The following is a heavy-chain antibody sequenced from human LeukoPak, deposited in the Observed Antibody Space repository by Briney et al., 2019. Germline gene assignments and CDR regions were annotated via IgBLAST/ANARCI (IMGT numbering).Heavy chain of an antibody. CDR2: IYPGDSDT. V-gene: IGHV5-51*01. D-gene: IGHD6-19*01. CDR1: GYTFARYW. Sequence: GESLKISCKGSGYTFARYWIGWARQMPGKGLEWMAIIYPGDSDTRYSPSFQGQVTISVDKSISTAYMQWSSLKASDTAIYYCVRTSGWYSSWFDPWGQGTLVTVSS. CDR3: VRTSGWYSSWFDP. J-gene: IGHJ5*02.